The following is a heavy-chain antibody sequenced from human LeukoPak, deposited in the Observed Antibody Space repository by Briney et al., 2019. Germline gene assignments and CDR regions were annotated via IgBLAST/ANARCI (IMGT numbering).Heavy chain of an antibody. J-gene: IGHJ4*02. CDR2: IRPGDDYT. CDR3: ARDSHAYATDY. D-gene: IGHD2-2*01. V-gene: IGHV1-46*01. Sequence: GASVKVSCKATGFPFTSYYIHWVRQAPGPGLEWMGVIRPGDDYTNYAQRFQGRVTMTRDTSTSTVFMELSGLRSDDTAVYYCARDSHAYATDYWGQGTLVTVSS. CDR1: GFPFTSYY.